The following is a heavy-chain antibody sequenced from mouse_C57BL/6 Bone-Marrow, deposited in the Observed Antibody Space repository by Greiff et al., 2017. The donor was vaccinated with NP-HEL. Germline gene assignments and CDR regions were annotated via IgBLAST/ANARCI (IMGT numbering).Heavy chain of an antibody. V-gene: IGHV5-17*01. J-gene: IGHJ1*03. CDR1: GFTFSDYG. CDR3: ARGGDGYYYFDV. CDR2: ISSGSSTI. Sequence: EVKLVESGGGLVKPGGSLKLSCAASGFTFSDYGMHWVRQAPEKGLEWVAYISSGSSTIYYAATVKGRFTISRDNAKNTLFLQMTSLRSEDTAMYYCARGGDGYYYFDVGGTGTTVTVSA. D-gene: IGHD2-3*01.